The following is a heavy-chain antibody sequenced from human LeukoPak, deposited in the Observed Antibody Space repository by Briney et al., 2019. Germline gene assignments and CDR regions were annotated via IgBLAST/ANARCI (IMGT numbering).Heavy chain of an antibody. J-gene: IGHJ4*02. CDR1: GYSFTSYW. CDR3: ARGRDRRGSRFAY. V-gene: IGHV5-51*01. CDR2: IYPGDYDT. D-gene: IGHD5-12*01. Sequence: GESLKISCKGSGYSFTSYWIGWGRQMPGKGLEWMGIIYPGDYDTRYSPSFQGQGTISAAKCITTAYLQWSSLPASGTAMYYYARGRDRRGSRFAYWGQGTLVTVSS.